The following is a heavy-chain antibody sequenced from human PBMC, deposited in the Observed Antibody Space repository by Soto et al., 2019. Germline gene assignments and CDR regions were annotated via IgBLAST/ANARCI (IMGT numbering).Heavy chain of an antibody. D-gene: IGHD2-2*01. Sequence: GGSLRLSCAASGFTVSSNYLTWVRQAPGKGLKWVSVLYPNGRAFYADSVKGRFTISTDNSQNSVYLQMSTLRAEDTAIYYCARGLGREYQDDRNHFHLDYWGQGTQVTVSS. CDR3: ARGLGREYQDDRNHFHLDY. CDR1: GFTVSSNY. CDR2: LYPNGRA. V-gene: IGHV3-53*01. J-gene: IGHJ4*02.